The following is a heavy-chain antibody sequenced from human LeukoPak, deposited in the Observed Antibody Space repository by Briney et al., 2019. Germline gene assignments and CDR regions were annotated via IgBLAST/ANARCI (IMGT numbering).Heavy chain of an antibody. CDR3: AKRMIRGVNHDAFDL. J-gene: IGHJ3*01. D-gene: IGHD3-10*01. V-gene: IGHV3-7*01. Sequence: GGSLRLSCAASGFTFSSYWMSWVRRAPGKGLEWVANIKEDGNEKYYVDSVKGRFTISRDNAKNSLYLQMNSLRAEDTAVYYCAKRMIRGVNHDAFDLWGQGTMVTVSS. CDR2: IKEDGNEK. CDR1: GFTFSSYW.